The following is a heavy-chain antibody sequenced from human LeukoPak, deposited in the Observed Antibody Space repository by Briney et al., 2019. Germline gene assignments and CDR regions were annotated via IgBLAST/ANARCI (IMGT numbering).Heavy chain of an antibody. J-gene: IGHJ4*02. V-gene: IGHV3-15*01. D-gene: IGHD6-19*01. CDR2: IKSKTDGGTA. CDR1: RFTFSNAW. Sequence: GGSLRLSCAASRFTFSNAWMSWVRQTPGKGLEWVGRIKSKTDGGTADYAAPVKGRFTISRDDSRNMLYLQMDSLKTEDTAVYHCTRDLSSSGWYHFDYWGQGTLVPVSS. CDR3: TRDLSSSGWYHFDY.